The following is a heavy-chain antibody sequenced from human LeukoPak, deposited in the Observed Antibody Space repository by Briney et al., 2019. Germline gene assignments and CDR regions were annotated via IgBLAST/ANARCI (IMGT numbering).Heavy chain of an antibody. V-gene: IGHV3-30*18. CDR1: GFTFSSYG. CDR2: ISYDGSNK. Sequence: WSLRLSCAASGFTFSSYGMHWVRQARGKGLEWVAVISYDGSNKYYADSVKGRFTISRDNSKNTLYLQMNSLRAEDTAVYYCAKDHHSSGWYYFDYWGQGTLVTVSS. D-gene: IGHD6-19*01. CDR3: AKDHHSSGWYYFDY. J-gene: IGHJ4*02.